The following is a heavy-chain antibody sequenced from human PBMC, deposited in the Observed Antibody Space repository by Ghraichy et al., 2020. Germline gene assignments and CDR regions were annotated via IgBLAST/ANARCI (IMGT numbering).Heavy chain of an antibody. V-gene: IGHV1-69*13. D-gene: IGHD4-23*01. Sequence: SVKVSCKASGGTFSSYAISWVRQAPGQGLEWMGGIIPIFGTANYAQKFQGRVTITADESTSTAYMELSSLRSEDTAVYYCAMLTVVTPFSFIDYWGQGTLVTVSS. CDR3: AMLTVVTPFSFIDY. CDR1: GGTFSSYA. J-gene: IGHJ4*02. CDR2: IIPIFGTA.